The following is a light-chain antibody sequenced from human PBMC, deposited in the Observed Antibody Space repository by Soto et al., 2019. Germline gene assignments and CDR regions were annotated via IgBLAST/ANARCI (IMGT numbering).Light chain of an antibody. CDR2: LGS. CDR1: QSLLHSDGYNY. Sequence: DIVMTQSPLPLPVTPGEPASISCRSSQSLLHSDGYNYLDWYLQKPGQSPQLLIYLGSNRASGVPDRFSGSGSGTDFTLKISRLEAEDVGVYYCMQALRTPVTFGGGTKVDIK. J-gene: IGKJ4*01. CDR3: MQALRTPVT. V-gene: IGKV2-28*01.